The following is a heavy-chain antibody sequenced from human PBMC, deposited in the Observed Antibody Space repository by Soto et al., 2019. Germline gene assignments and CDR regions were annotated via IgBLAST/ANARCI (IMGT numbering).Heavy chain of an antibody. J-gene: IGHJ4*02. V-gene: IGHV4-59*11. Sequence: LSETLSLTCTVSGGSISLHYWSWIRQPPGKGLEWIGYIYYSGSTTYNPSLKSRVTISADTSKNQFSLKLTSVTAADTAVYYCARDAGGPFDNWGQGTLVTVSS. CDR1: GGSISLHY. D-gene: IGHD2-15*01. CDR2: IYYSGST. CDR3: ARDAGGPFDN.